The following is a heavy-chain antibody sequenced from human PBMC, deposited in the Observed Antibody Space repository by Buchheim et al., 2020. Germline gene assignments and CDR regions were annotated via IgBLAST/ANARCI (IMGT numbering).Heavy chain of an antibody. V-gene: IGHV4-39*01. CDR2: IYYSGST. D-gene: IGHD6-13*01. J-gene: IGHJ6*02. CDR3: ARLLVRQLVPYYGMDV. CDR1: GGSISSSSYY. Sequence: QLQLQESGPGLVKPSETLSLTCTVSGGSISSSSYYWGWIRQPPGKGLEWIGSIYYSGSTYYNPSLKSRVTISVDTSKNQFSLKLSSVTAADTAVYYCARLLVRQLVPYYGMDVWGQGTT.